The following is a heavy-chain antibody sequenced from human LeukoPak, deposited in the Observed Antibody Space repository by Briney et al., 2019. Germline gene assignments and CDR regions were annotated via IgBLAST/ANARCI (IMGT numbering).Heavy chain of an antibody. V-gene: IGHV1-2*02. J-gene: IGHJ4*02. CDR1: GYSFTSYW. Sequence: GESLKISCKGSGYSFTSYWIGWVRQAPGQGLEWMGWINPNSGGTNYAQKFQGRVTMTMDTSISTAYMELSRLRSDDTAVYYCARDFWDSGISGGGFDYWGQGTLVTVSS. CDR2: INPNSGGT. D-gene: IGHD1-26*01. CDR3: ARDFWDSGISGGGFDY.